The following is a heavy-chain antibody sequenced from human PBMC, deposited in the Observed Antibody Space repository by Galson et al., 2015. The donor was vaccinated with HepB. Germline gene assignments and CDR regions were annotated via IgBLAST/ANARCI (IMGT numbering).Heavy chain of an antibody. J-gene: IGHJ4*02. V-gene: IGHV1-8*01. CDR1: GYTFTSYD. CDR2: MNPNSGNT. CDR3: ARGEGYRLLYSVY. D-gene: IGHD2-2*02. Sequence: SVKVSCKASGYTFTSYDINWVRQATGQGLEWMGWMNPNSGNTGYAQKFQGRVTMTRNTSISTAYMELSSLTSEDTAVYYCARGEGYRLLYSVYWGQGTLVPVSS.